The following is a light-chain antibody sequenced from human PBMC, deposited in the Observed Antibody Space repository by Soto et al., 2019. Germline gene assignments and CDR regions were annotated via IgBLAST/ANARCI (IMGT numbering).Light chain of an antibody. CDR1: QSISSW. J-gene: IGKJ1*01. Sequence: DIQMTQSPSTLSASVGDRVTITCRASQSISSWLAWYQQKPGKAPTLLIYKASSLESGVPSRFSGSGSGTEFTLTISGLQPDDFATYYCQQYNSYWTFGQGTKVEIK. CDR3: QQYNSYWT. CDR2: KAS. V-gene: IGKV1-5*03.